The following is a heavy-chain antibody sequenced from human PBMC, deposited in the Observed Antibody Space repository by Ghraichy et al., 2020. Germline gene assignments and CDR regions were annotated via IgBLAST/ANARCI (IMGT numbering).Heavy chain of an antibody. J-gene: IGHJ4*02. CDR1: GGTFSSYA. D-gene: IGHD3-22*01. CDR3: ARGQRGYYDSSGYYHYFDY. Sequence: SVKVSCKASGGTFSSYAISWVRQAPGQGLEWMGGIIPIFGTANYAQKFQGRVTITADESTSTAYMELSSLRSEDTAVYYCARGQRGYYDSSGYYHYFDYWGQGTLVTVSS. V-gene: IGHV1-69*13. CDR2: IIPIFGTA.